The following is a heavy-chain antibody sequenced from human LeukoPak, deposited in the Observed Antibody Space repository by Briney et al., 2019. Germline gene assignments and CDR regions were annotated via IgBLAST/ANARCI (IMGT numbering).Heavy chain of an antibody. J-gene: IGHJ4*02. V-gene: IGHV1-2*06. CDR2: INPNSGGT. CDR1: GYTFTSYY. D-gene: IGHD3-22*01. Sequence: ASVKVSCKASGYTFTSYYMHWVRQAPGQGLEWMGLINPNSGGTDYAQKFQGRVTMTRDTSISTAYMELSRLRSDDTAVYYCARVGTLIVVDFDYWGQGTLVTVSS. CDR3: ARVGTLIVVDFDY.